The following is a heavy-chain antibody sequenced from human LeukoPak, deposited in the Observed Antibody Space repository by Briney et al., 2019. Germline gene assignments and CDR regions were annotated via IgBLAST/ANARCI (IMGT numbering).Heavy chain of an antibody. CDR3: ARGLWGYYYYYYMDV. Sequence: SETLSLTCAVYGGSFSGYYWSWIRQPPGKGLEWIGEINHSGSTNYNPSLKSRVTISVDASKNQFSLKLSSVTAADTAVYYCARGLWGYYYYYYMDVWGKGTTVTVSS. D-gene: IGHD3-16*01. J-gene: IGHJ6*03. CDR2: INHSGST. V-gene: IGHV4-34*01. CDR1: GGSFSGYY.